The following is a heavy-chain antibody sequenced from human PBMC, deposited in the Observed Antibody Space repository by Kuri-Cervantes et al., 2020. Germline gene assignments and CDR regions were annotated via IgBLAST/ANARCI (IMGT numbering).Heavy chain of an antibody. Sequence: SETLSLTCTVSGGSISSSSYYWGWIRQPPGKGLEWIGSIYYSGSTYYNPSLKSRVTISVDTSKNQFSLKLSSVTAADTAVYYCARTITMVRAAFDPWGQGTLVTVSS. J-gene: IGHJ5*02. CDR3: ARTITMVRAAFDP. CDR1: GGSISSSSYY. V-gene: IGHV4-39*07. D-gene: IGHD3-10*01. CDR2: IYYSGST.